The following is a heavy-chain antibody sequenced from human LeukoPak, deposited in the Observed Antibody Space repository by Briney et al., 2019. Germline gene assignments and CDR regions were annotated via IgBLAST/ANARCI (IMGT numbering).Heavy chain of an antibody. CDR2: ISAYNGNT. CDR3: ARDRNSGYDAWGYYYYYYMDV. J-gene: IGHJ6*03. D-gene: IGHD5-12*01. V-gene: IGHV1-18*01. CDR1: GYTFTSYG. Sequence: ASVKVSCKASGYTFTSYGISWVRQAPGQGLEWMGWISAYNGNTNYAQKLQGRVTMTTDTSTSTAYMELRSLRSDDTAVYYCARDRNSGYDAWGYYYYYYMDVWGKGTTVTISS.